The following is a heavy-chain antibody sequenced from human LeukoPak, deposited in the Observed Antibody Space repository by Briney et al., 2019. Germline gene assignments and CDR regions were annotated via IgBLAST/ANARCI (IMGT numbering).Heavy chain of an antibody. CDR2: IIPIFGTA. CDR3: ARAPRYSSSWYVLSV. J-gene: IGHJ4*02. CDR1: GYTFTSYG. D-gene: IGHD6-13*01. Sequence: ASVKVSCKASGYTFTSYGISWVRQAPGQGLEWMGGIIPIFGTANYAQKFQGRVTITADESTSTAYMELSSLRSEDTAVYYCARAPRYSSSWYVLSVWGQGTLVTVSS. V-gene: IGHV1-69*13.